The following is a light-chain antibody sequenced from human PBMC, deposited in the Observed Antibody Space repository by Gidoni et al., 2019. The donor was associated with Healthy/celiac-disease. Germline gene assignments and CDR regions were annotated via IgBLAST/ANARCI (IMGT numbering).Light chain of an antibody. J-gene: IGLJ1*01. CDR3: SSYTSSSTGV. CDR1: SSAVGGYNY. V-gene: IGLV2-14*01. CDR2: DVS. Sequence: QSALTQPASVSGSPGQSITISCTGTSSAVGGYNYVSWNQQHPGKAPKLMIYDVSNRPSGVSNRFSGSKSGNTASLTISGLQAEDEADYYCSSYTSSSTGVFGTGTKVTVL.